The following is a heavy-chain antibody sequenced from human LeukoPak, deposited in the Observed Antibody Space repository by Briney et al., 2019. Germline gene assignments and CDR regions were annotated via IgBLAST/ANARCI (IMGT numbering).Heavy chain of an antibody. J-gene: IGHJ4*02. V-gene: IGHV3-23*01. CDR3: ANEEVPNDY. CDR2: ISISGDVT. Sequence: GGSLRLSCAVSRFPFSTHAMSWVRQAPGGGPEWVSGISISGDVTYYADAVQGRFIISRDNSRNTVYLQMNSLRVEDTAVYYCANEEVPNDYWGQGTLVTVSS. CDR1: RFPFSTHA. D-gene: IGHD4/OR15-4a*01.